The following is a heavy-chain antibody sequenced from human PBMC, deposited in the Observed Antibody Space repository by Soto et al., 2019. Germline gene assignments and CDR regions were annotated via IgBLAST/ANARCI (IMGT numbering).Heavy chain of an antibody. D-gene: IGHD3-3*01. J-gene: IGHJ6*03. CDR3: AREKILTAYFWSGYSRPDYYYYMDV. CDR1: GYTFTSYD. CDR2: MNPNSGNT. V-gene: IGHV1-8*01. Sequence: ASVKVSCKASGYTFTSYDINWVRQATGQGLEWMGWMNPNSGNTGYAQKFQGRVTMTRNTSISTAYMELSSLRSEDTAVYYCAREKILTAYFWSGYSRPDYYYYMDVWGKGTTVTVSS.